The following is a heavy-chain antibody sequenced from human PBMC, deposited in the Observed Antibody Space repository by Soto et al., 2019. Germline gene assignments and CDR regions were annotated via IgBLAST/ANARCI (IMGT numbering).Heavy chain of an antibody. V-gene: IGHV4-59*01. CDR3: ARYKSNYYSGMDV. Sequence: QVQLQESGPGLVKPSETLSLTCTVSGGSISSYYWSWIRQPPGKGLEWIGYIYYSGITNYNPSLTSRVTISVDTAKSQFSLKLSSVTAADTAVYYCARYKSNYYSGMDVWGQGTTVTVSS. CDR1: GGSISSYY. J-gene: IGHJ6*02. D-gene: IGHD1-20*01. CDR2: IYYSGIT.